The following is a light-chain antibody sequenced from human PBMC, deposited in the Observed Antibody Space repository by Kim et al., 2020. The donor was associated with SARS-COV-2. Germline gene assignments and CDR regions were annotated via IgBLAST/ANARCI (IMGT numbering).Light chain of an antibody. J-gene: IGLJ2*01. CDR1: SSYVGSYNR. Sequence: QSVTISCTGTSSYVGSYNRVSWYQQPPGTAPKLMIYEVSNRPSGVPDRFSGSKSGNTASLTISGLQAEDEADYYCSSYTSSSTFVVFGGGTQLTVL. CDR3: SSYTSSSTFVV. CDR2: EVS. V-gene: IGLV2-18*02.